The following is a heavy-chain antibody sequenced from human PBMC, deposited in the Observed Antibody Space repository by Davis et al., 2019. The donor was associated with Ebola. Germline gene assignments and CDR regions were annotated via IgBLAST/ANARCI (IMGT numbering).Heavy chain of an antibody. J-gene: IGHJ4*02. Sequence: PGGSLRLSCAASGFTFSSYAMHWVRQAPGKGLEWVAVVSHDGTNEYYADSVKGRFTISRDKSKNMLYLQMNSLRVEDTAVYYCARATHFDYWGQGTLVIVSS. CDR2: VSHDGTNE. V-gene: IGHV3-30*04. CDR1: GFTFSSYA. CDR3: ARATHFDY.